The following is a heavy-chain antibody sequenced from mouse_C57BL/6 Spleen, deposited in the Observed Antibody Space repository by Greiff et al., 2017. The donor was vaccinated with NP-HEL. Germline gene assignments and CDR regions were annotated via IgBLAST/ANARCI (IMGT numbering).Heavy chain of an antibody. CDR3: ARESNYPAWFSY. J-gene: IGHJ3*01. CDR2: IYPGDGDT. CDR1: GYAFSSSW. V-gene: IGHV1-82*01. D-gene: IGHD2-5*01. Sequence: VQLPQSGPELVKPGASVKISCKASGYAFSSSWLNWVKQRPGKGLEWIGRIYPGDGDTNYNGKFKGKATVTADKASSTAYMQLSSLTSEDSAVYFCARESNYPAWFSYWGQGTLVTVSA.